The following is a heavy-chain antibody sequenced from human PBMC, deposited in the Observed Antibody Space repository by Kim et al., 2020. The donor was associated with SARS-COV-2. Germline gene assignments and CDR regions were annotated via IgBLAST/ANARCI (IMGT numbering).Heavy chain of an antibody. Sequence: GGSLRLSCAASGFTFSSYDMHWVRQATGKGLEWVSAIGTAGDTYYPGSVKGRFTISRENAKNSLYLQMNSLRAGDTAVYYCARGRESSGTDWFDAFDIWGQGTMVTVSS. CDR2: IGTAGDT. J-gene: IGHJ3*02. V-gene: IGHV3-13*01. D-gene: IGHD3-9*01. CDR1: GFTFSSYD. CDR3: ARGRESSGTDWFDAFDI.